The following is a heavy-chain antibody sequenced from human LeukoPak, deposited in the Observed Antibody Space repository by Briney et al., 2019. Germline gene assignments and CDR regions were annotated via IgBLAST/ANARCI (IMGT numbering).Heavy chain of an antibody. V-gene: IGHV4-38-2*02. D-gene: IGHD3-10*01. CDR3: ARSELLWFGKVNSGFDF. CDR1: GFSISSAYY. CDR2: IYHSGST. Sequence: SETLSLTCTVSGFSISSAYYWGWIRQPPGKGLEWIGSIYHSGSTYYNPSLKSRVTISLDTSKNQFSLKLSSVTAADTAVYYCARSELLWFGKVNSGFDFWGQGTLVTVSS. J-gene: IGHJ4*02.